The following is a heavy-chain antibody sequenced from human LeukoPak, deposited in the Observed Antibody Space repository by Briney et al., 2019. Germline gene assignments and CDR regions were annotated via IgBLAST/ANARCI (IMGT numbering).Heavy chain of an antibody. Sequence: SLRLSCAASGFTFSSYPMHWVGQAPGKGLEWVAVILYDGTNKNYADSVKGRFTISRDNSKNTVYLQMNSLRVEDAAVYYCARDPRGSPYYFDYWGQGTLVTVSS. CDR1: GFTFSSYP. CDR3: ARDPRGSPYYFDY. D-gene: IGHD1-26*01. J-gene: IGHJ4*02. V-gene: IGHV3-30-3*01. CDR2: ILYDGTNK.